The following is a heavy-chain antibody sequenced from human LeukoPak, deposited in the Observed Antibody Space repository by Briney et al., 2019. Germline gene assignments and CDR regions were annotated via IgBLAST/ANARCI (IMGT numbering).Heavy chain of an antibody. D-gene: IGHD3-22*01. J-gene: IGHJ1*01. CDR2: ISGSGASR. Sequence: GRSLRLSCAAPGFTFNTNAMIWVRQAPGKGLDWVSAISGSGASRYYADSVKGRFTISRDNSKNTLYLQMNSRRAEDTAVYYCAKTMRCGYYFQHWGQGTLVTVSS. CDR1: GFTFNTNA. CDR3: AKTMRCGYYFQH. V-gene: IGHV3-23*01.